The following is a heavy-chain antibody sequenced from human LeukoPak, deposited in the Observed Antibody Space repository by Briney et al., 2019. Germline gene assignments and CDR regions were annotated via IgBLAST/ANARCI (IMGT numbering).Heavy chain of an antibody. V-gene: IGHV3-15*01. J-gene: IGHJ5*02. CDR2: IKSKTAGGAT. CDR1: GLTFSNAW. Sequence: GGSLRLSCEASGLTFSNAWMTWVRQTPGKGLEWVGRIKSKTAGGATDYAAPVKGRFTISRDDSEKPAFLQMNSLQSEDTAVYFCYSSGRGPWGQGTLVIVSS. D-gene: IGHD3-10*01. CDR3: YSSGRGP.